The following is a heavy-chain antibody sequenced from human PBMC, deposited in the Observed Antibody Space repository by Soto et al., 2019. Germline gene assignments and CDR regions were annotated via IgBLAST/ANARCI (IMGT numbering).Heavy chain of an antibody. V-gene: IGHV4-61*01. CDR3: ARDVRGGGVPSDS. CDR2: IFYSGST. Sequence: QVQLQESGPGLVKPSETLSLTCTVSGGSVSSGTYYWSWVRQPPWQGLEGIGYIFYSGSTNYNPSLKSPVTMCVDTSKNHFSQKVPSTTPAHAPGYYCARDVRGGGVPSDSWRQTTPVT. J-gene: IGHJ4*02. D-gene: IGHD3-16*01. CDR1: GGSVSSGTYY.